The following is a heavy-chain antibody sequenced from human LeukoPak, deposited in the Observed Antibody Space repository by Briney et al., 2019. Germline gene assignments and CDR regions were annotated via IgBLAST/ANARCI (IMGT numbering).Heavy chain of an antibody. J-gene: IGHJ6*03. V-gene: IGHV1-18*01. CDR2: ISGSNGNT. CDR1: GYTFTRYG. D-gene: IGHD4-17*01. Sequence: ASVKVSCKASGYTFTRYGMSWVRQAPGQGLEWMGWISGSNGNTNYAQKLQGRVTMTTDTSTGTAYMELRSLRSDDTAVYYCARERNDYGDYRGTMDVWGKGTTVTVSS. CDR3: ARERNDYGDYRGTMDV.